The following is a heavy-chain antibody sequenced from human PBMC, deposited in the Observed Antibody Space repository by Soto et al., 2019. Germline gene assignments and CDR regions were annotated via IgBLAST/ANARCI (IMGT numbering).Heavy chain of an antibody. CDR3: ARRPYYDSSGPFDY. D-gene: IGHD3-22*01. CDR2: INHSGST. J-gene: IGHJ4*02. V-gene: IGHV4-34*01. Sequence: QVQLQQWGAGLLKPSETLSLTCAVYGGSFSGYYWNWIRQPPGKGLEWIGEINHSGSTNYNPSLTRLVTVPGDTSKNQVPLTLTSVTAADTAVYYCARRPYYDSSGPFDYWGQGTLVSVSS. CDR1: GGSFSGYY.